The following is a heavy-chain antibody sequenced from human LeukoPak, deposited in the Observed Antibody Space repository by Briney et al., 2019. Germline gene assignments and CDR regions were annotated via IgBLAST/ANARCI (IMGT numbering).Heavy chain of an antibody. CDR3: ARDAEVDTANHASMDV. CDR1: GGTCSSYA. J-gene: IGHJ6*04. Sequence: ASVKVSCKASGGTCSSYAISWVRQAPGQGLEWMGGIIPIFGTANHAQKFQGRVTITADESTSTAYMELSSLRSEDTAVYYCARDAEVDTANHASMDVWGKGTTVTVSS. V-gene: IGHV1-69*13. CDR2: IIPIFGTA. D-gene: IGHD5-18*01.